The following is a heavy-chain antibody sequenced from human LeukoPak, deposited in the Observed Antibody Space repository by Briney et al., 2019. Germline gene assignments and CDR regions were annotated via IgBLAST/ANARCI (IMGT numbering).Heavy chain of an antibody. CDR3: AKMVREFYTISYYFDY. D-gene: IGHD2-8*01. Sequence: GWSLRLSCAVSGFTFSSYAMNWVRQAPGKGLEWVSGINSSGAGTYNADSVKGRFTISRDNSKNTLYLQMNSLRAEDTAVYYCAKMVREFYTISYYFDYWGQGTLVTVAS. CDR2: INSSGAGT. CDR1: GFTFSSYA. V-gene: IGHV3-23*01. J-gene: IGHJ4*02.